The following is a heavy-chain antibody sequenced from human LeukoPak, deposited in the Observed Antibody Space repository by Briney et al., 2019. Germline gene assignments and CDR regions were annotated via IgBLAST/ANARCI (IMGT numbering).Heavy chain of an antibody. CDR3: ARSATVTTGYFDY. J-gene: IGHJ4*02. Sequence: PSETLSLTCTVSGGSISSYYWSWIRQPPGKGLEWIGYIYYSGSTNYNPSLKSRVTMSVDTSKNQFSLKLTSVTAAETAVYYCARSATVTTGYFDYWGQGALVTVSS. CDR1: GGSISSYY. V-gene: IGHV4-59*12. CDR2: IYYSGST. D-gene: IGHD4-17*01.